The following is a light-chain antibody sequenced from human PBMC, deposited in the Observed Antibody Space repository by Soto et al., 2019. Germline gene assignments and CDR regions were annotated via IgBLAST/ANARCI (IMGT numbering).Light chain of an antibody. V-gene: IGLV2-11*01. CDR2: DVS. CDR1: SSDVGGYNY. Sequence: QSVLTQPRSVSGSPGQSVTISCTGTSSDVGGYNYVSWYQQHPGKAPKFMIYDVSKRPSGVPDRFSGSKSGNTASLTISGLQAEDEADYYCCSYAGNSYVFGTGTKLTVL. CDR3: CSYAGNSYV. J-gene: IGLJ1*01.